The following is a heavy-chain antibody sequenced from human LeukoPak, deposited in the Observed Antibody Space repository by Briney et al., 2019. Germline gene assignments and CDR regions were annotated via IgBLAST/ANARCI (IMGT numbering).Heavy chain of an antibody. Sequence: SQTLSLTCAVSGGSISSGGYYWSWIRQPPGKGLEWIGYIYHSGSTYYSPSLKSRVTISVDRSKNQFSLKLSSVTAADTAVYYCARYPVVPAAIGAFDIWGQGTMVTVSS. D-gene: IGHD2-2*01. V-gene: IGHV4-30-2*01. CDR2: IYHSGST. CDR3: ARYPVVPAAIGAFDI. CDR1: GGSISSGGYY. J-gene: IGHJ3*02.